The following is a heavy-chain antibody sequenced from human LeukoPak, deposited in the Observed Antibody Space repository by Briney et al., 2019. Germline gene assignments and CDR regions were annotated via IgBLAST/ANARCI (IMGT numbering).Heavy chain of an antibody. D-gene: IGHD5-18*01. CDR3: AKENRGGTAMVTNYYYYGMDV. Sequence: GGSLRLSCAASGFTFSSYGMHWVRQAPGKGLEWVAVISYDGSNKYYADSVKGRFTISRDNSKNTLYLQMNSLRAEDTAVYYCAKENRGGTAMVTNYYYYGMDVWGQGTTVTVSS. J-gene: IGHJ6*02. CDR1: GFTFSSYG. V-gene: IGHV3-30*18. CDR2: ISYDGSNK.